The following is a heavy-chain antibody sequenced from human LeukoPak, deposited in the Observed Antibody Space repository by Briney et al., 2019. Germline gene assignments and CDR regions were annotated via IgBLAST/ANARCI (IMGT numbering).Heavy chain of an antibody. CDR2: IRSKAYGGTT. CDR1: GFTFGDYA. CDR3: TRNPIVTIFGVHYYYGMDV. D-gene: IGHD3-3*01. J-gene: IGHJ6*02. Sequence: TGGSLRLSYTASGFTFGDYAMSWVRQAPGKGLEWVGFIRSKAYGGTTEYAASVKGRFTISRDESKSIAYLQMNSLKTEDTAVYYCTRNPIVTIFGVHYYYGMDVWGQGTTVTVSS. V-gene: IGHV3-49*04.